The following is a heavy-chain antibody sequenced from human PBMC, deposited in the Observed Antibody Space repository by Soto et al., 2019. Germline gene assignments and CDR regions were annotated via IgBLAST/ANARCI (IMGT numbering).Heavy chain of an antibody. CDR3: AKALSDLDNYCYSADP. V-gene: IGHV3-23*01. CDR1: GFTFSSYA. D-gene: IGHD2-21*02. J-gene: IGHJ5*02. Sequence: EVQLLESGGGLVQPGGSLRLSCAASGFTFSSYAMSWVRQAPGKGLEWVSAISGSGGSTYYADSVKGRFTISRDNSKNTLYLQMNNLRAENTAVYYCAKALSDLDNYCYSADPWGQGTLVTVSS. CDR2: ISGSGGST.